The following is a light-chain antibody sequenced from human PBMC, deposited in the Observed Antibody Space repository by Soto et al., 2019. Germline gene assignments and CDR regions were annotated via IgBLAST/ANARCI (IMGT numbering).Light chain of an antibody. V-gene: IGKV3-11*01. CDR3: QQRSNWPIT. J-gene: IGKJ5*01. CDR2: DAS. CDR1: QSISDT. Sequence: EIVMTPSPATLSVSPVGRATLSCRASQSISDTLAWYQQKPGQAPRLLIYDASNRATGIPARFSGSGSGTDFTLTISSLEPEDFAVYYCQQRSNWPITFGQGTRLEIK.